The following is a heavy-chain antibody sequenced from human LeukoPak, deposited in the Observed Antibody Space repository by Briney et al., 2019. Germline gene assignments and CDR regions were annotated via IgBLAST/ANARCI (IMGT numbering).Heavy chain of an antibody. CDR3: ARGDPWGLDP. CDR2: MNPTSGET. J-gene: IGHJ5*02. CDR1: GYTFSSYD. V-gene: IGHV1-8*01. Sequence: ASVKVSCKTSGYTFSSYDINWVRQATGQGLEWMGWMNPTSGETGFAQNFQGRVTLTNNSSITTAYMELSSLTSEDTAVYYCARGDPWGLDPWGQGTLVCVSS. D-gene: IGHD7-27*01.